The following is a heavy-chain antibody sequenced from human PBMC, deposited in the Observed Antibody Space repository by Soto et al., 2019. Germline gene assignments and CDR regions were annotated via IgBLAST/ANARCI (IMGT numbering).Heavy chain of an antibody. CDR3: TIGKSIAVAEGY. CDR1: GYTFATYG. CDR2: ISAINGAT. Sequence: QVQLMQSGGEVWKPGASVKVSCKASGYTFATYGVSWVRQAPGQGLEWEGWISAINGATSSAQKFQDRVIMTTDTSTSTAFMELRSLRSDDTAIYYCTIGKSIAVAEGYWGQGTRVTVSS. D-gene: IGHD6-19*01. J-gene: IGHJ4*02. V-gene: IGHV1-18*01.